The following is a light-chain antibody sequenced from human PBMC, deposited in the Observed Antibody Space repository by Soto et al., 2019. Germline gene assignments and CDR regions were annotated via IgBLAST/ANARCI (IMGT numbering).Light chain of an antibody. CDR1: QSVGTY. CDR2: VAS. J-gene: IGKJ5*01. V-gene: IGKV3-20*01. CDR3: QQYVAPHPIT. Sequence: EIVLTQSPGTLSLSPGQRATLSCRASQSVGTYLAWYQQKPGQPPRLLISVASSRATGIPDRFSGSGSGTEFTLTIIRVEADDFAVYYCQQYVAPHPITFGQGTRLDIK.